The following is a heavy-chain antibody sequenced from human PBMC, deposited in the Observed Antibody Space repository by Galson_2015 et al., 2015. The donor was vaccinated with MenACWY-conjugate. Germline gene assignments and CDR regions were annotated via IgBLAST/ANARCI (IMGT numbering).Heavy chain of an antibody. J-gene: IGHJ3*02. CDR1: GFSLSTYEMC. CDR2: IDWGGNK. D-gene: IGHD3-22*01. Sequence: PALVKPTQTLTLPCTFSGFSLSTYEMCIYWVRQPPGKALEWLARIDWGGNKYYTTSLKTRLTISKDTSTNQVVLTMTNVDPVDTATYYCARMHIVLDATDAFDIWGQGTMVTVSS. CDR3: ARMHIVLDATDAFDI. V-gene: IGHV2-70*11.